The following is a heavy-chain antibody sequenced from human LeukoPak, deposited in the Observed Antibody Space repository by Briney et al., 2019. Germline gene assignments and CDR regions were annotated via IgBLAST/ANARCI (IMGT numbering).Heavy chain of an antibody. J-gene: IGHJ4*02. CDR3: VGYYYGSGSYHNYPNFDY. CDR2: INHRGST. Sequence: SETLSLTCAVYGGSFSGHYGSWIRQPPGKGLEWIGEINHRGSTNYHPSLKSRVAISGDTSKNQFSLKLSSVTAADTAVYYCVGYYYGSGSYHNYPNFDYWGQGTLVTVSS. V-gene: IGHV4-34*01. D-gene: IGHD3-10*01. CDR1: GGSFSGHY.